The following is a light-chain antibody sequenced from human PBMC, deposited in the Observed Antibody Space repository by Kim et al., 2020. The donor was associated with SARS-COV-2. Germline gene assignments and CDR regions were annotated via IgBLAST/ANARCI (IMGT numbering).Light chain of an antibody. CDR2: HRV. CDR3: QAWDSNTRI. CDR1: KLGNKD. Sequence: VYPGRTASITCFGDKLGNKDVSWYQQRPGQSPVLVIYHRVKRPSGIPERFSASNSGNTATLTISGTQPTDEADYYCQAWDSNTRIFGSGTQLTVL. V-gene: IGLV3-1*01. J-gene: IGLJ1*01.